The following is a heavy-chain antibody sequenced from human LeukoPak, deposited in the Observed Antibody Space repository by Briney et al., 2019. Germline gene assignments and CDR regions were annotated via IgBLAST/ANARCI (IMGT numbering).Heavy chain of an antibody. CDR2: IGPGGDI. V-gene: IGHV3-48*01. Sequence: GGSLRLSCAASGFSFTAYSMNWVRQAPGRGLEWISYIGPGGDIYYADSVTGRFTVSRDTAKNSLYRQMNGVKVEDTDVYYCAKRFDSWGQGTLVTVSS. J-gene: IGHJ4*02. CDR1: GFSFTAYS. CDR3: AKRFDS.